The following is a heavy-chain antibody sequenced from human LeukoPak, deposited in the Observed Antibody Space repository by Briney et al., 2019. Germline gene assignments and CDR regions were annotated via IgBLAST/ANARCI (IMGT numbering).Heavy chain of an antibody. D-gene: IGHD3-9*01. V-gene: IGHV7-4-1*02. J-gene: IGHJ4*02. Sequence: ASVKVSCKASGYTFSSYAMNWVRQAPGQGLEWMGWINTTTGNPTYAQGLTGQFVFSLDTSVSTAYLQITSLKTEDIGVYYCARGHDTTGYFAYWGQGSLVTVSS. CDR3: ARGHDTTGYFAY. CDR2: INTTTGNP. CDR1: GYTFSSYA.